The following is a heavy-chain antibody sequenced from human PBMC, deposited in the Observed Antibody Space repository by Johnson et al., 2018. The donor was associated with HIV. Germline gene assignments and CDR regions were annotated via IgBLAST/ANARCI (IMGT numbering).Heavy chain of an antibody. V-gene: IGHV3-15*01. CDR2: VKTKTDGGTT. D-gene: IGHD1-26*01. CDR3: ARERVEIVGADTDAFDI. J-gene: IGHJ3*02. Sequence: VQLVESGGGLVKPGGSLRLSCVASGFSFSKAWMSWVRQAPGRGLEWVGRVKTKTDGGTTDYAAPVKGRFAISRDDSKNTLYLQMNSLRAEDTAVYYCARERVEIVGADTDAFDIWGQGTMVTVSS. CDR1: GFSFSKAW.